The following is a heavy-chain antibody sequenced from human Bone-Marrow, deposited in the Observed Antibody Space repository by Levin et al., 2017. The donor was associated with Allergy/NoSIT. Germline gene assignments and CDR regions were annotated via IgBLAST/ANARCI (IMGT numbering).Heavy chain of an antibody. V-gene: IGHV3-13*01. J-gene: IGHJ4*02. Sequence: LSLTCAASGFTFSSYDMHWVRQATGKGLEWVSAIGTAGDTYYPGSVKGRFTISRENAKNSLYLQMNSLRAGDTAVYYCARGGDGYADYWGQGTLVTVSS. D-gene: IGHD5-24*01. CDR2: IGTAGDT. CDR1: GFTFSSYD. CDR3: ARGGDGYADY.